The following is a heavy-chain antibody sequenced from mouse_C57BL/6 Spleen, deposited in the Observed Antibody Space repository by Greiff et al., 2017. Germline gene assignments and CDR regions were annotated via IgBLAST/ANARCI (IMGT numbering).Heavy chain of an antibody. Sequence: VQGVESGAELARPGASVKLSCKASGYTFTSYGISWVKQRTGQGLEWIGEIYPRSGNTYYNEQCKGKATLTADKSSRTAYMELRSLTSDDSAVYFCARVGGSNYAMDDWGQGTSVTVSS. CDR1: GYTFTSYG. D-gene: IGHD1-1*01. J-gene: IGHJ4*01. V-gene: IGHV1-81*01. CDR2: IYPRSGNT. CDR3: ARVGGSNYAMDD.